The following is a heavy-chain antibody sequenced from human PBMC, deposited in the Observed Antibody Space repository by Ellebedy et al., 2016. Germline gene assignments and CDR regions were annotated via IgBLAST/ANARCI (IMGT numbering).Heavy chain of an antibody. CDR3: AKENNIVVSARFDP. J-gene: IGHJ5*02. Sequence: SETLSLXCTVSGGSINCYYWSWIRQPAGKGLEWIGRIYAPGSTNYNPSLKSRVSMSLDTSKNQFSLNLRSVTAADTAVYYCAKENNIVVSARFDPWGQGILVTVSS. CDR1: GGSINCYY. CDR2: IYAPGST. D-gene: IGHD3-16*02. V-gene: IGHV4-4*07.